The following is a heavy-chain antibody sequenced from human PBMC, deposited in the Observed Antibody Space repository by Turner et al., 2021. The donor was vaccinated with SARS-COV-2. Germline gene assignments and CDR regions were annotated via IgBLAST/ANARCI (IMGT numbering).Heavy chain of an antibody. J-gene: IGHJ5*02. Sequence: QVQLVQSGAEVKKPGASVKVSCRPSGYTFTDYYMHWVRQAPGQGLGWMGWINPNSGGTSYAQKFQGSVTMTRDTSISTAYMDLSRLRSDDTAVYYCAREGAPVSSSSRVWFDPWGQGTLVTVSS. V-gene: IGHV1-2*02. D-gene: IGHD6-6*01. CDR2: INPNSGGT. CDR3: AREGAPVSSSSRVWFDP. CDR1: GYTFTDYY.